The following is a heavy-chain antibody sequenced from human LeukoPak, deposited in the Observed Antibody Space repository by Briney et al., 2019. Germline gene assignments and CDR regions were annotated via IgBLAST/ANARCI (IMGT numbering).Heavy chain of an antibody. J-gene: IGHJ4*02. V-gene: IGHV3-23*01. CDR1: GFTLSNYA. Sequence: GASLRLSCAASGFTLSNYAMGWVRQAPGKGLEWVSTISASGASTFYADSVKGRFTISRDISKNTLYLQMSSLRAEDTAVYYCTKAPYSTNYYPFDSWGQGTLVTVSS. D-gene: IGHD3-22*01. CDR2: ISASGAST. CDR3: TKAPYSTNYYPFDS.